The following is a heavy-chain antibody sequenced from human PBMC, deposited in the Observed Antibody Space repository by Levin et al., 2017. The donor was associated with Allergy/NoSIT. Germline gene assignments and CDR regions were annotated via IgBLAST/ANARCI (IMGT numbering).Heavy chain of an antibody. Sequence: LRLSCTVSGGSISSGGYYWSWIRQHPGKGLEWIGYIYYSGSTYYNPSLKSRVTISVDTSKNQFSLKLSSVTAADTAVYYCAGSYGDYVSDYWGQGTLVTVSS. CDR1: GGSISSGGYY. CDR2: IYYSGST. CDR3: AGSYGDYVSDY. V-gene: IGHV4-31*03. J-gene: IGHJ4*02. D-gene: IGHD4-17*01.